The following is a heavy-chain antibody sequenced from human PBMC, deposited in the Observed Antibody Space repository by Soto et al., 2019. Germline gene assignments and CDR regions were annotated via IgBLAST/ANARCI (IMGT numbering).Heavy chain of an antibody. D-gene: IGHD5-12*01. Sequence: GGSLRLSCAASGFTFSSYAMSWVRQAPGKGLEWVSAISGSGGSTYYADSVKGRFTISRDNSKNTLYLQMNSLRAEDTAVYYCARRLRVGLHYYYGMDVWGQGTTVTVSS. V-gene: IGHV3-23*01. CDR2: ISGSGGST. J-gene: IGHJ6*02. CDR3: ARRLRVGLHYYYGMDV. CDR1: GFTFSSYA.